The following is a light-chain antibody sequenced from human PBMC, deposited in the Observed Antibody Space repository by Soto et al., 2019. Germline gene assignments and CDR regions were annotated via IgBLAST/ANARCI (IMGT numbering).Light chain of an antibody. J-gene: IGKJ3*01. V-gene: IGKV1-12*01. Sequence: DIQMTQSPSSVAASVGDRVTITCRASQGISTWLAWYQRKPGKAPKLLIYATSSLQGGVPSRFSGSGSGTDFTLTISSLQPEDFAICYGQQTNSFPFTFGPGTKVDS. CDR1: QGISTW. CDR3: QQTNSFPFT. CDR2: ATS.